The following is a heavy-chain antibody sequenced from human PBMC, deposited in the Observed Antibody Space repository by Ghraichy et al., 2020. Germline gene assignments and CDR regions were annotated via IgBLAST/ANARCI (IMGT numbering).Heavy chain of an antibody. Sequence: ASVKVSCKASGYTFTSYYMHWVLQAPGQGLEWMGIINPSGDSTNYAQKFQGRVTMTRDTSTSTVYMELSSLRSEDTAVYYCARRRYSYGLDYWGQGTLVTVSS. J-gene: IGHJ4*02. CDR2: INPSGDST. CDR3: ARRRYSYGLDY. CDR1: GYTFTSYY. V-gene: IGHV1-46*01. D-gene: IGHD3-16*02.